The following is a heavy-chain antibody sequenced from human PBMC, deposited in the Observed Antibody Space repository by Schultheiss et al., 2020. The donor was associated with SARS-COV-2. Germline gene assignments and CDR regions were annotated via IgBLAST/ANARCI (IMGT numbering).Heavy chain of an antibody. D-gene: IGHD5-18*01. CDR2: ISGSGGST. Sequence: GGSLRLSFAASGFTFSSYAMSWVRQAPGKGLEWVSAISGSGGSTYYADSVKGRFTISRDNSKNTLYLQMNSLRAQDTAVYYCARDTAMAPFDYWGQGTLGTGSS. CDR3: ARDTAMAPFDY. J-gene: IGHJ4*02. V-gene: IGHV3-23*01. CDR1: GFTFSSYA.